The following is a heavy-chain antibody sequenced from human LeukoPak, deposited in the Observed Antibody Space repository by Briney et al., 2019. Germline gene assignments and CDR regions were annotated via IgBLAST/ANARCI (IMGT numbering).Heavy chain of an antibody. Sequence: SQTLSLTCALSGDSVSSNSAAWNWIRQSPSRGLEWLGRTYYRSKWYNDYAVSVKSRITINPDTSKNQFSLQLNSVTPEDTAVYYCARGQNEEYSSGWFTYYYYGMDVWSQGTTVTVSS. CDR1: GDSVSSNSAA. CDR2: TYYRSKWYN. D-gene: IGHD6-19*01. V-gene: IGHV6-1*01. CDR3: ARGQNEEYSSGWFTYYYYGMDV. J-gene: IGHJ6*02.